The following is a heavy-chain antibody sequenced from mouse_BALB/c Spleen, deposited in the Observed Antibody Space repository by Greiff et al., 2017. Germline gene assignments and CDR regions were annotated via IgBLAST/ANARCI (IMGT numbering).Heavy chain of an antibody. Sequence: VQLMESGPGLVAPSQSLSITCTVSGFSLTSYGVHWVRQPPGKGLEWLGVIWAGGSTNYNSALMSRLSISKDNSKSQVFLKMNSLQTDDTAMYYCARDQGWLGYYFDYWGQGTTLTVSS. J-gene: IGHJ2*01. CDR1: GFSLTSYG. CDR2: IWAGGST. D-gene: IGHD2-3*01. CDR3: ARDQGWLGYYFDY. V-gene: IGHV2-9*02.